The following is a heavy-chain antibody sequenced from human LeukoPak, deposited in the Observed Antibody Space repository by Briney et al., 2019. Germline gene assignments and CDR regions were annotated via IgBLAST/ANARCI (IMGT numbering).Heavy chain of an antibody. J-gene: IGHJ5*02. CDR1: GVTFSNGW. CDR2: VKRKTDGGTT. CDR3: TTALLCSGELSS. D-gene: IGHD3-10*01. V-gene: IGHV3-15*01. Sequence: PGGSLRLSCSASGVTFSNGWMSWVRRAPGRGREWGGRVKRKTDGGTTDYAAPVKGRFTISRDDSKNTLYLQINSLKTEDTAVYYFTTALLCSGELSSWGQGTLVTVSS.